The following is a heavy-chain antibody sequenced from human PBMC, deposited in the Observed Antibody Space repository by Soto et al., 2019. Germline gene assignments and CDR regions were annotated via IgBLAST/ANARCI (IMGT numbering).Heavy chain of an antibody. J-gene: IGHJ3*02. CDR3: AREADAFDI. CDR1: GFTFSSYA. CDR2: ILYDGSNK. V-gene: IGHV3-30-3*01. Sequence: QVQVVESGGGVVQPGRSLRLSCAAAGFTFSSYAMHWVRQAPGKGLEWVALILYDGSNKYYADSVKGRFIISRDNSKNTLYLQMDRLRADGTAVYYCAREADAFDIWGQGTMVTVSS.